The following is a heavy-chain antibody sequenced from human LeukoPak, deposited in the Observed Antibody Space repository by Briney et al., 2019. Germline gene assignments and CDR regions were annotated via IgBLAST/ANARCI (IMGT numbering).Heavy chain of an antibody. CDR3: AKTGGGYSPYYYMDV. CDR2: IWYDGSVE. CDR1: GFTFSSYA. Sequence: GGSLRLSCTASGFTFSSYAMHWVRQAPGKGLEWVAVIWYDGSVEYYIDSVRGRFSISRDNSKKTLYLQMNSLRAEDTAVYHCAKTGGGYSPYYYMDVWGKGTTVTVSS. J-gene: IGHJ6*03. D-gene: IGHD3-10*01. V-gene: IGHV3-33*06.